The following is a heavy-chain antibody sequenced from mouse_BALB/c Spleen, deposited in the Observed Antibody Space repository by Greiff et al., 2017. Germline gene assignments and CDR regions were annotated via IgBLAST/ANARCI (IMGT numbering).Heavy chain of an antibody. CDR3: ASSITTVVATGAMDY. V-gene: IGHV2-9*02. D-gene: IGHD1-1*01. CDR1: GFSLTSYG. J-gene: IGHJ4*01. Sequence: QVQLQQSGPGLVAPSQSLSITCTVSGFSLTSYGVHWVRQPPGKGLEWLGVIWAGGSTNYNSALMSRLSISKDNSKSQVFLKMNSLQTDDTAMYYCASSITTVVATGAMDYWGQGTSVTVSS. CDR2: IWAGGST.